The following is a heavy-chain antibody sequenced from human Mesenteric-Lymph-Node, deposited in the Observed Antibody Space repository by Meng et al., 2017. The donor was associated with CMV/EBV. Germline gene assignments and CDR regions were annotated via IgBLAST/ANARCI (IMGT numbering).Heavy chain of an antibody. CDR2: ISSGSATL. J-gene: IGHJ4*02. CDR1: GFSFSLYS. CDR3: ARDVTLPDRVQTFDS. V-gene: IGHV3-48*04. Sequence: GGSLRLSCAASGFSFSLYSMNWVRQVPGKGLEWVSYISSGSATLYYTDSVQGRFTVSRDDARNSLYLDMNNLRAEDTGIYYCARDVTLPDRVQTFDSWGQGTLVTVSS. D-gene: IGHD3-10*01.